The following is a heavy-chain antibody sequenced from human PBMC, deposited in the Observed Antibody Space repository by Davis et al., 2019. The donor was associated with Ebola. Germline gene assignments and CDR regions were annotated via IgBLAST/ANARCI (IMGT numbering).Heavy chain of an antibody. V-gene: IGHV1-69*13. Sequence: SVKVSCKASGYTFTGYYMHWVRQAPGQGLEWMGGIIPIFGTANYAQKFQSRVTITADESTSTAYMELSSLRSEDTAVYYCARVYSSSSHYFDYWGQGTLVTVSS. CDR2: IIPIFGTA. D-gene: IGHD6-6*01. J-gene: IGHJ4*02. CDR3: ARVYSSSSHYFDY. CDR1: GYTFTGYY.